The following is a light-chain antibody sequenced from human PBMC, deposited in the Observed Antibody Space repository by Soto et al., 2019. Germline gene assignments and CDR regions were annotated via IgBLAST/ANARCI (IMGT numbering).Light chain of an antibody. Sequence: EIVLTQSPGTLSLSPGERATLSCRASQSVSSSYLAWYQQKPGQAPRLLIYVASSRATGIPVRFSGGGSGTDFTLTSSRLEPEDFAVYYCQQYGSSPIYTFGQGTKLEIK. CDR2: VAS. CDR3: QQYGSSPIYT. CDR1: QSVSSSY. V-gene: IGKV3-20*01. J-gene: IGKJ2*01.